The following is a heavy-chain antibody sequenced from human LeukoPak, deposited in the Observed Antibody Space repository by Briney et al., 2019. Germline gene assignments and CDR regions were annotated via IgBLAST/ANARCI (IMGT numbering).Heavy chain of an antibody. CDR3: ARQSVTTTIDY. CDR2: INHSGST. J-gene: IGHJ4*02. V-gene: IGHV4-34*01. D-gene: IGHD4-17*01. Sequence: SETLSLTCAVYGGSFSGYFWSWIRQPPDKGLEWIGEINHSGSTNYNPSLKSRVTISVDTSKNQFSLGLSSVTAADTAVYYCARQSVTTTIDYWGQGTLVTVSS. CDR1: GGSFSGYF.